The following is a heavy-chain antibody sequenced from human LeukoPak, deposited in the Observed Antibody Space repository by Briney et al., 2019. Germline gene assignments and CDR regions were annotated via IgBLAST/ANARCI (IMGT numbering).Heavy chain of an antibody. V-gene: IGHV6-1*01. D-gene: IGHD2-2*02. CDR1: GDSVSSNSAA. CDR3: ARGGYCSSTSCYSWFDP. Sequence: SQTLSLTFAISGDSVSSNSAAWNWIRQSPSRGLEWLGSTYYRSKWYNDYAASVKSRITTNADTSKNQFSLQLNSVTPEDTAVYYCARGGYCSSTSCYSWFDPWGQGTLVTVSS. CDR2: TYYRSKWYN. J-gene: IGHJ5*02.